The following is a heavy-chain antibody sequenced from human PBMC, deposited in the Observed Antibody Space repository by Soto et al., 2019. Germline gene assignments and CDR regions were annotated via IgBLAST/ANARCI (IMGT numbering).Heavy chain of an antibody. D-gene: IGHD3-9*01. V-gene: IGHV3-53*01. Sequence: GGSLRLSCAASGFTVSSNYMSWVRQAPGKGLEWVSVIYSGGSTYYADSVEGRFTISRDNSKNTLYLQMNSLRAEDTAVYYCASSYYDILIGYRSLGRYHYATDVCGQGTMLTVSS. CDR1: GFTVSSNY. CDR2: IYSGGST. J-gene: IGHJ6*02. CDR3: ASSYYDILIGYRSLGRYHYATDV.